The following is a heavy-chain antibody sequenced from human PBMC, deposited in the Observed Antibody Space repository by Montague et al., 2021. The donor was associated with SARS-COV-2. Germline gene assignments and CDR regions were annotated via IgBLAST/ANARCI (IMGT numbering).Heavy chain of an antibody. J-gene: IGHJ6*02. CDR1: GFTFSSYA. V-gene: IGHV3-30*04. D-gene: IGHD3-3*02. CDR3: AGELGFYGMDV. CDR2: ISYDGSNK. Sequence: SLSLSFSASGFTFSSYAMHWVRQAPGKGLEWVAVISYDGSNKYYADSVKGRFTISRDNSKNTLYLQMNSLRAEDTAVYYCAGELGFYGMDVWGQGTTVTVSS.